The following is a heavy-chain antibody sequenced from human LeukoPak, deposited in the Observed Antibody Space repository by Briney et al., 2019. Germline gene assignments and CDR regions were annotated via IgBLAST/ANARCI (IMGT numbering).Heavy chain of an antibody. V-gene: IGHV1-18*04. J-gene: IGHJ6*02. CDR3: ARGSWEEEYYFYYGMDV. CDR1: GYTFTSYG. Sequence: ASVKVSCKASGYTFTSYGVVWVRQAPGQGLEWMGWISGYNGKTNYAQEFQGRATMTTDKSTNTAYMELRRLTFDDTAVYYCARGSWEEEYYFYYGMDVWGQGTTVIVSS. D-gene: IGHD1-26*01. CDR2: ISGYNGKT.